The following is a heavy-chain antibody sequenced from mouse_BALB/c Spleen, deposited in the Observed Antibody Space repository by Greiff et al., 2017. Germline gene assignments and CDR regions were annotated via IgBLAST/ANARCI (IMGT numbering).Heavy chain of an antibody. J-gene: IGHJ2*01. CDR3: AREALGRWSFDY. Sequence: LVKTGASVKISCKASGYSFTGYYMHWVKQSHGKSLEWIGYISCYNGATSYNQKFKGKATFTVDTSSSTAYMQFNSLTSEDSAVYYCAREALGRWSFDYWGQGTTLTVSS. CDR2: ISCYNGAT. V-gene: IGHV1S34*01. CDR1: GYSFTGYY. D-gene: IGHD4-1*01.